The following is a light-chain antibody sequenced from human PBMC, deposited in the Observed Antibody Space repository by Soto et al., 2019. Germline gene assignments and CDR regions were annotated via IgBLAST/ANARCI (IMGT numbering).Light chain of an antibody. Sequence: EIVLTQSPATLSVSPGDRATLSCRASQSLTSNLAWYQQKPGQAPRLLIYGSSTRATGIPARFSGSGSGTEFTLTITSPQSEDFAIYYCQQYDSWPPYTFGQGTKVDIK. CDR2: GSS. V-gene: IGKV3-15*01. CDR3: QQYDSWPPYT. CDR1: QSLTSN. J-gene: IGKJ2*01.